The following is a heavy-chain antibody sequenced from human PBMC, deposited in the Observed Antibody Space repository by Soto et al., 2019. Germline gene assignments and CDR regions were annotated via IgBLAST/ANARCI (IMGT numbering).Heavy chain of an antibody. Sequence: SSVKVSCKASGGTFSSYAISWVLQPPLQGLEWMGGIIPIFGTANYAQKFQGRVTITADESTSTAYMELSSLRSEDTAVYYCARERPVVGTKGPPRYYYGMDVWGQGTTVTVSS. CDR2: IIPIFGTA. D-gene: IGHD2-21*02. CDR3: ARERPVVGTKGPPRYYYGMDV. V-gene: IGHV1-69*13. J-gene: IGHJ6*02. CDR1: GGTFSSYA.